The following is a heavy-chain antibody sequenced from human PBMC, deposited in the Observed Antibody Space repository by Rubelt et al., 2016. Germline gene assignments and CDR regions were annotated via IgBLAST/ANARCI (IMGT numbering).Heavy chain of an antibody. CDR3: VKGVGRYYDFWSGRDAFDI. J-gene: IGHJ3*02. V-gene: IGHV3-64D*09. Sequence: VQLVESGGGVVQPGGSLRLSCAASGFTFSSYAMHWVRQAPGKGLEYVSAISSNEGRTYYADSVKGRFTISRDNSKNTLYLQMSSPRAEDTAVYYCVKGVGRYYDFWSGRDAFDIWGQGTMVTVSS. CDR2: ISSNEGRT. CDR1: GFTFSSYA. D-gene: IGHD3-3*01.